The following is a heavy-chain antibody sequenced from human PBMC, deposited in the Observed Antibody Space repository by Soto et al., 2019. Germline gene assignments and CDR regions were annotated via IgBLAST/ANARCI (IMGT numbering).Heavy chain of an antibody. J-gene: IGHJ6*02. D-gene: IGHD3-10*01. CDR1: GYSISSYW. CDR3: ARGRFHYYGMDV. V-gene: IGHV5-51*01. Sequence: PGESLKIFCKGSGYSISSYWIAWVRQMPGRGLEWMGIIYPGDSDTRYSPSFQGQVTISADKSISTAYLQWSSLKASDRAMYYCARGRFHYYGMDVWGQGTTVTVSS. CDR2: IYPGDSDT.